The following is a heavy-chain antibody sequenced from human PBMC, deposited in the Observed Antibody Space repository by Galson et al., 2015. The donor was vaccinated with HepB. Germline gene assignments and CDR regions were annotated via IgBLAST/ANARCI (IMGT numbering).Heavy chain of an antibody. J-gene: IGHJ3*02. CDR1: GYTFTSYG. CDR2: ISAYNGNT. D-gene: IGHD2-2*01. CDR3: AREDQLLGPDAFDI. V-gene: IGHV1-18*01. Sequence: SVKVSCKASGYTFTSYGISWVRQAPGQGLEWMGWISAYNGNTNYAQKLQGRVTMTTDTSTSTAYMELRSLRSDDTAVYYCAREDQLLGPDAFDIWGQGTMVTVSS.